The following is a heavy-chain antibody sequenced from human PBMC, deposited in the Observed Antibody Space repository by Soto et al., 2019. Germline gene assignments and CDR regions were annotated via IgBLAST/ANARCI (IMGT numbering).Heavy chain of an antibody. J-gene: IGHJ6*02. D-gene: IGHD6-6*01. Sequence: GGSLRLSCAASGFSFSRYCIHWVRQAPYKGLEWVEVIWYDGIDKYYADSVKGRFTISRDNSKNTLYLQVNSLRADATAVYYCAKHRRSSLDAMDVFGQRTTVTFSS. CDR1: GFSFSRYC. CDR3: AKHRRSSLDAMDV. V-gene: IGHV3-33*06. CDR2: IWYDGIDK.